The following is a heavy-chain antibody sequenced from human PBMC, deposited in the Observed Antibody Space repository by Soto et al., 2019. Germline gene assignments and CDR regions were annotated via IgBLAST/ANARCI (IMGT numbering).Heavy chain of an antibody. V-gene: IGHV3-23*01. CDR3: ARKILGSTTRPNYWYFDL. CDR1: GFTFINYA. J-gene: IGHJ2*01. Sequence: EVQVLESGGGLVQPGGSLRLSCAGSGFTFINYAMNWVRQAPGKGLEWVSSISGGGDAAFFPDSVRGRFTISRDNSTNTVTLQMNSLGVDDTAVYYCARKILGSTTRPNYWYFDLWGRGTLVNVSS. CDR2: ISGGGDAA. D-gene: IGHD7-27*01.